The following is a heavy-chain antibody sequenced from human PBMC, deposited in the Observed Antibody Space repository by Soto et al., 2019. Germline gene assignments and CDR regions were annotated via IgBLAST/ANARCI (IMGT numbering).Heavy chain of an antibody. CDR1: GGTLSSYA. CDR3: ARDASIAARLVDY. D-gene: IGHD6-6*01. CDR2: IIPIFGTA. J-gene: IGHJ4*02. V-gene: IGHV1-69*13. Sequence: SVKVSCKASGGTLSSYAISWVRQAPGQGLEWMGGIIPIFGTANYAQKFQGRVTITADESTSTAYMELSSLRSEDTAVYYCARDASIAARLVDYCGEGTLVTVYS.